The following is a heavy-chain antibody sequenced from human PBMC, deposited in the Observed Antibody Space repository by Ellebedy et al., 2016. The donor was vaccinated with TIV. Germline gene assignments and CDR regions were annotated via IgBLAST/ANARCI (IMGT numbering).Heavy chain of an antibody. D-gene: IGHD2-21*01. CDR1: GESFTEYY. CDR2: IFHSGNT. J-gene: IGHJ3*02. CDR3: ARGLRFRWAFDI. Sequence: MPGGSLRLSCAVFGESFTEYYWRWIRQSPGTGLEWIGDIFHSGNTNYNPSLESRVTISVDASRNQFTLKLTSTSAADTAVYYCARGLRFRWAFDIWGQGTVVSVSS. V-gene: IGHV4-34*01.